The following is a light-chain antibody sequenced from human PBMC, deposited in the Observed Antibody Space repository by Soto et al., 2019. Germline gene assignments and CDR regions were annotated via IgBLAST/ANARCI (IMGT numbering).Light chain of an antibody. CDR3: SSYTAGGTI. CDR2: STD. J-gene: IGLJ1*01. CDR1: TSNIGTNY. V-gene: IGLV1-47*02. Sequence: QSVLTQPPSASGTPGQRVTISCSGSTSNIGTNYIYWYQQLPGTAPKLVVYSTDRRPSGVPGRFSGSKSGTSAFLAITGLRSEDEANYYCSSYTAGGTIFGTGTKLTVL.